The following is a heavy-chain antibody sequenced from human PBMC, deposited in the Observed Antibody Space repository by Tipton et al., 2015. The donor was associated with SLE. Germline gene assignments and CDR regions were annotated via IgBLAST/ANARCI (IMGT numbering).Heavy chain of an antibody. V-gene: IGHV3-7*01. CDR1: GFTFSSYW. J-gene: IGHJ3*02. Sequence: SLRLSYAASGFTFSSYWMSWVRQAPGKGLEWVANIKQDGSEKYYVDSVKGRFTISRDNAKNSLYLQMNSLRAEDTAVYYCARDRGGSLPVAFDIWGQGTMVTVSS. CDR2: IKQDGSEK. D-gene: IGHD2-15*01. CDR3: ARDRGGSLPVAFDI.